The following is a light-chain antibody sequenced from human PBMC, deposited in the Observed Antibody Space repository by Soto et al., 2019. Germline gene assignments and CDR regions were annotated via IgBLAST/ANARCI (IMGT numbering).Light chain of an antibody. Sequence: QSVLTQPPSASGTPGQRVTSSCSGSSSNIGSNTVNWYQQLPGTAPKLLIYSNNQRPSGVPDRFSGSKSGTSASLAISGLQSEDEADYYCAAWDDSLNGTVFGGGTLLTVL. CDR3: AAWDDSLNGTV. V-gene: IGLV1-44*01. CDR1: SSNIGSNT. J-gene: IGLJ2*01. CDR2: SNN.